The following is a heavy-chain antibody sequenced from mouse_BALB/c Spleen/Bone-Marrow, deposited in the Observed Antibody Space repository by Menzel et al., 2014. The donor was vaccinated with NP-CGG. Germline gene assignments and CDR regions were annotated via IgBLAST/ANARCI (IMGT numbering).Heavy chain of an antibody. CDR1: GFSLTSYG. V-gene: IGHV2-2*02. Sequence: VQLQQSGPGLVQPSQSLSITCTVSGFSLTSYGVHWVRQSPGKGLEWLGVIWSGVSTDYNAPFMSRLNISKDNSKSQVFFKMNSLQANDTAIYYCARNPIRRNAMDYWGQGTSVTVSS. D-gene: IGHD2-12*01. CDR2: IWSGVST. J-gene: IGHJ4*01. CDR3: ARNPIRRNAMDY.